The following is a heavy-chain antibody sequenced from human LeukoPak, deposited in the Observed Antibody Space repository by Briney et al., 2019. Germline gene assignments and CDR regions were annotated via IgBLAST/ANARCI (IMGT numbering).Heavy chain of an antibody. Sequence: ASVKVSCKASGYTFTSYGISWVRQAPGQGLEWMGWISAYNGNTNYAQKLRGRVTMTTDTSTSTAYMELRSLRSDDTAMFYCARQVDTTMALPDYWGQGTLVTVSS. V-gene: IGHV1-18*01. D-gene: IGHD5-18*01. J-gene: IGHJ4*02. CDR2: ISAYNGNT. CDR3: ARQVDTTMALPDY. CDR1: GYTFTSYG.